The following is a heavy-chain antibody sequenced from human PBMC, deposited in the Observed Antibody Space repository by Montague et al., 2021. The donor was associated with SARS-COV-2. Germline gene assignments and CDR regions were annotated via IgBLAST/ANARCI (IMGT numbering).Heavy chain of an antibody. CDR1: GFTLRNYA. CDR3: ASRFDY. J-gene: IGHJ4*02. Sequence: SLRLSCAASGFTLRNYAMNWVRQAPGKGLEWVSGISGSGGNTNHTNSVKGRFTISRDNSRNTLYLQMNSLRAEDTAVYYCASRFDYWGQGILVTVSS. V-gene: IGHV3-23*01. CDR2: ISGSGGNT.